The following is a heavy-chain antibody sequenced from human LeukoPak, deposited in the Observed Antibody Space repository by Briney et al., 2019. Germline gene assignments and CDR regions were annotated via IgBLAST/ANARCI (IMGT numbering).Heavy chain of an antibody. V-gene: IGHV3-7*03. CDR2: IKQDGTEK. D-gene: IGHD1-26*01. CDR3: ARDSRRVGATGGSDY. Sequence: PGGSLRLSCAASGFTFSDYWMSWVRQAPGKGLEWVASIKQDGTEKNYVDSVKGRFIISRDNAKNSLYLQLNSLRDDDTAVYYCARDSRRVGATGGSDYWGQGTLVTVSS. CDR1: GFTFSDYW. J-gene: IGHJ4*02.